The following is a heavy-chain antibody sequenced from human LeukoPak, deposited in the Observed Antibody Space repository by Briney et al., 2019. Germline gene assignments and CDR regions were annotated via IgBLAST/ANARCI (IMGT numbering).Heavy chain of an antibody. CDR2: ISGDGAKT. CDR1: GLSFDEYA. CDR3: TKDRYCTTTSRPLDY. Sequence: VGSLRLSCAASGLSFDEYAMHWVRQAPGKGLEWVSLISGDGAKTYYADSVKGRFTISRDNSKTSLYLQMNSLRTEDTALYYCTKDRYCTTTSRPLDYWGQGTLVTVSS. V-gene: IGHV3-43*02. J-gene: IGHJ4*02. D-gene: IGHD2-2*01.